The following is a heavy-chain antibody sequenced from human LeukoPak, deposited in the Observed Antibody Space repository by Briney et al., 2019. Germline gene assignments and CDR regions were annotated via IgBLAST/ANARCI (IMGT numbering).Heavy chain of an antibody. V-gene: IGHV3-30*02. J-gene: IGHJ4*02. CDR1: GFTFSSYG. CDR2: IRYDGSNK. CDR3: ARENDYGDYYFDY. Sequence: GGSLRLSCAASGFTFSSYGMHWVRQAPGKVLEWVAFIRYDGSNKYYADSVKGRFTISRDNSKNTLYLQMNSLRAEDTAVYYCARENDYGDYYFDYWGQGTLVTVSS. D-gene: IGHD4-17*01.